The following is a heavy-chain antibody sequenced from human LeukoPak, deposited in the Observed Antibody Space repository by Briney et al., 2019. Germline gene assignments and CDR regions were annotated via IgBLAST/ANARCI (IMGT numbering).Heavy chain of an antibody. V-gene: IGHV4-59*01. Sequence: SETLSLTCTVSGGSISSYYWSWIRQPPGKGLEWIGYIYYSRSTNYNPSLKSQVTISVDTAKNKYSLKLTSVTAADTAVYYCASQAGSHWYFDLWGRGTLVTVST. CDR3: ASQAGSHWYFDL. CDR1: GGSISSYY. J-gene: IGHJ2*01. CDR2: IYYSRST. D-gene: IGHD1-26*01.